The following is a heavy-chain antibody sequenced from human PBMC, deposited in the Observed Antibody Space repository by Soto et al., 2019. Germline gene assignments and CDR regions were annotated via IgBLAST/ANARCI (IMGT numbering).Heavy chain of an antibody. V-gene: IGHV4-59*01. CDR3: ARERTLRTGFDY. J-gene: IGHJ4*02. D-gene: IGHD1-1*01. CDR2: IYFTGAT. Sequence: SETLSLTCPVSGGSITGYYWNWIRQPPGKGLEWIGCIYFTGATNYNPSLRSRVTMSVDTSKNHFSLKLTSVTAADTAVYYCARERTLRTGFDYWGQGTLVTV. CDR1: GGSITGYY.